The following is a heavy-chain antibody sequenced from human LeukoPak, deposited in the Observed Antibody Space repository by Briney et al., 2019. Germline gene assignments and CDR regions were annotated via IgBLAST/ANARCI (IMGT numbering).Heavy chain of an antibody. CDR2: IKKDGSEK. Sequence: GGSLRLSCASSGFIFTNYWMTWVRQAPGKGLEWVANIKKDGSEKYYVDSVKGRFIISRDDAKKSVYLQMNSLRGEDSAVYYCARQYYDFWSGFYTADYYFDYWGRGTLVTVSS. J-gene: IGHJ4*02. V-gene: IGHV3-7*01. CDR3: ARQYYDFWSGFYTADYYFDY. CDR1: GFIFTNYW. D-gene: IGHD3-3*01.